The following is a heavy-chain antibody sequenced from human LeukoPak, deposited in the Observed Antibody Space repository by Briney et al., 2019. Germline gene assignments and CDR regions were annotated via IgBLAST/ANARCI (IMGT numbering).Heavy chain of an antibody. CDR1: GDSISNNFYY. CDR3: VKFKRRPRTYSYDYEF. CDR2: IDYTGTT. D-gene: IGHD5-18*01. J-gene: IGHJ4*02. V-gene: IGHV4-39*07. Sequence: SETLSLTCSVFGDSISNNFYYWGWIRQTPGKGLAWIASIDYTGTTYYNPSFKSRVSISMDTSKNQFSLKLTSVTAADTAVFYCVKFKRRPRTYSYDYEFWGQGTLVTVSP.